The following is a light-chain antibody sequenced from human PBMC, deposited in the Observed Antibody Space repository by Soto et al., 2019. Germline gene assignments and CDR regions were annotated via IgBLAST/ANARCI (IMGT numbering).Light chain of an antibody. V-gene: IGLV2-23*02. J-gene: IGLJ3*02. CDR3: CSYAGSSTLGV. CDR1: SSDVGSYNL. Sequence: QSVLTKPASVSGSPGQSITISCTGTSSDVGSYNLVSWYQQHPGKAPKLMIYEVSKRPSGVSNRFSGSKSGNTASLTISGLQAEDEADYYCCSYAGSSTLGVFGGGTKLTVL. CDR2: EVS.